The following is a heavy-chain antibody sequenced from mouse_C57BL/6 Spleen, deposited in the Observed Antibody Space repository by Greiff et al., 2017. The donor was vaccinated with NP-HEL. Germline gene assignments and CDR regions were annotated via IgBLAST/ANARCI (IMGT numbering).Heavy chain of an antibody. Sequence: VPLQQSGPELVKPGASVKIFCKASCYAFSISWVNWGEQGPGKGLGWGGRIYPGEGDTNYNGKFKGKATLTADKSSSTAYMQLSSLTSEDSAVYFCARDYYGSHYAMDYWGQGTSVTVSS. CDR1: CYAFSISW. V-gene: IGHV1-82*01. CDR3: ARDYYGSHYAMDY. D-gene: IGHD1-1*01. CDR2: IYPGEGDT. J-gene: IGHJ4*01.